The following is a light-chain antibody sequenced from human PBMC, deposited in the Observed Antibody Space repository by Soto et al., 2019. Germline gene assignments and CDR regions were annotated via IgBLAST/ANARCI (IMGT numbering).Light chain of an antibody. CDR1: SSDVGSYNL. V-gene: IGLV2-23*01. Sequence: QSALTQPASVSGSPGQSITISCTGTSSDVGSYNLVSWYQQHPGKAPKLMIYEGSKRPSGVSNRFSGSKSGNTASLTISGLQAEDEGYYYFCSFAGRSKVFGGGTKLTVL. J-gene: IGLJ2*01. CDR3: CSFAGRSKV. CDR2: EGS.